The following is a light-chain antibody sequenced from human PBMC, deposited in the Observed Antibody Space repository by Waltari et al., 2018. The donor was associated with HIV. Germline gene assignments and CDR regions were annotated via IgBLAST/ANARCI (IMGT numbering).Light chain of an antibody. J-gene: IGKJ2*01. V-gene: IGKV3-20*01. CDR2: GAS. Sequence: NVLTQPPGTLSLSPGESAALSCTAAQTVYANYVSWYQQKPGQAPRLLIYGASNRATGIPDRFSGSGSGTDFTLTISRLEPEDFAVYYGQQYGDSYTCGQGTKLEIK. CDR3: QQYGDSYT. CDR1: QTVYANY.